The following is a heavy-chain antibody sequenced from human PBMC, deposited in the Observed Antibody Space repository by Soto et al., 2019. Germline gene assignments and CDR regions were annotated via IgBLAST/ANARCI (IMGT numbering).Heavy chain of an antibody. J-gene: IGHJ6*02. CDR3: ARDFCGGDCSDDYYYYAMDV. V-gene: IGHV4-61*01. Sequence: SETLSLTCKVSGGCVSSTNYDWGWIRQPPGKGLEWIGYVYYSGSTNYNPSLRSRVTISVDTSKNQFSLKLSSVTAADTAVYYCARDFCGGDCSDDYYYYAMDVWGQGTTVTVS. CDR1: GGCVSSTNYD. D-gene: IGHD2-21*02. CDR2: VYYSGST.